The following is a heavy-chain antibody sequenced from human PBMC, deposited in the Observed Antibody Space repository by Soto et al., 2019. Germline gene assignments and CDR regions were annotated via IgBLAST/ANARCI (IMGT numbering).Heavy chain of an antibody. CDR2: INYSGGT. CDR3: AKSATVGAANFDV. Sequence: LSLTCAVSGGSLRGYYWSWIRQSPGKGLEWIGEINYSGGTNYNPSLKSRVTISVDTSKNQFSLRLISLTAADTAVYYCAKSATVGAANFDVWGQGTMVTVSS. V-gene: IGHV4-34*01. D-gene: IGHD1-26*01. J-gene: IGHJ3*01. CDR1: GGSLRGYY.